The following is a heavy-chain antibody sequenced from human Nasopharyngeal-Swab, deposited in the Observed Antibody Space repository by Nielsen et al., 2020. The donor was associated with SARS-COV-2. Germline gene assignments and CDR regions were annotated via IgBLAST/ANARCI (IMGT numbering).Heavy chain of an antibody. Sequence: GGSLRLSCAASGFTFSSYEMNWVRQAPGKGLEWVSYLSSSGNTLYYADSVKGRFTVSRDNAKNSLFLHLGSLRAEDTAVYYCAREGYGDSSFYFDYWGQGTLVTVSS. CDR3: AREGYGDSSFYFDY. CDR2: LSSSGNTL. J-gene: IGHJ4*02. D-gene: IGHD4-17*01. V-gene: IGHV3-48*03. CDR1: GFTFSSYE.